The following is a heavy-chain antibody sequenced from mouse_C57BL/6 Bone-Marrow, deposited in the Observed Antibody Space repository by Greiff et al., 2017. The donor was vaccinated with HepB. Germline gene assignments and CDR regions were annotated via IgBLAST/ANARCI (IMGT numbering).Heavy chain of an antibody. CDR2: ISSGGSYT. CDR3: ARHSGMAWFAY. J-gene: IGHJ3*01. D-gene: IGHD4-1*01. CDR1: GFTFSSYG. V-gene: IGHV5-6*01. Sequence: EVQLVESGGDLVKPGGSLKLSCAASGFTFSSYGMSWVRQTPDKRLEWVATISSGGSYTYYPDSVKGRFTISRDNAKNTLYLQMSSLKSEDTAMYYCARHSGMAWFAYWGQGTLVTVSA.